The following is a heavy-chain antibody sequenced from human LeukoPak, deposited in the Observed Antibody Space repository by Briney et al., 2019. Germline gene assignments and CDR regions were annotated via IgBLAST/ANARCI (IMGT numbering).Heavy chain of an antibody. CDR1: GFTFSSYS. D-gene: IGHD3-16*02. CDR2: ISSSSSTI. J-gene: IGHJ4*02. V-gene: IGHV3-48*01. CDR3: ATLGGVIALFDY. Sequence: GGSLRLSCAASGFTFSSYSMNWVRQAPGKGLEWDSYISSSSSTIYYADSVKGRFTISRDNAKNSLYLQMNSLRAEDTAVYYCATLGGVIALFDYWGQGTLVTVSS.